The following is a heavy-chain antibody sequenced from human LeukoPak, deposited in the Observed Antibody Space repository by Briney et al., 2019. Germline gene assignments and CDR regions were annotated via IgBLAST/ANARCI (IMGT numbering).Heavy chain of an antibody. CDR3: ARGYCSGGSCSLFDY. CDR1: GRFISSYY. J-gene: IGHJ4*02. CDR2: IYYSGST. Sequence: SETLSLTCTVYGRFISSYYWSWIRQPPGKGLEWIGYIYYSGSTNYNPSLKSRVTISVDTSKNQFSLKPSSVTAADTAVYYCARGYCSGGSCSLFDYWGQGTLVTVSS. D-gene: IGHD2-15*01. V-gene: IGHV4-59*01.